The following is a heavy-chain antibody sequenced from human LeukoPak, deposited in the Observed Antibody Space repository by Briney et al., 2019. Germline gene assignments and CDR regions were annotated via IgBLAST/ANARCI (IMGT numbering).Heavy chain of an antibody. D-gene: IGHD3-3*01. V-gene: IGHV1-18*01. J-gene: IGHJ6*04. CDR2: ISAYNGNT. CDR3: ATVIYDFWVPDV. CDR1: GYTFTSYG. Sequence: ASVKVSCKASGYTFTSYGISWVRQAPGQGLEWMGWISAYNGNTNYAQKLQGRVTMTTDTSTSTAYMELRSLRSDDTAVYYCATVIYDFWVPDVWGKGTTVTVSS.